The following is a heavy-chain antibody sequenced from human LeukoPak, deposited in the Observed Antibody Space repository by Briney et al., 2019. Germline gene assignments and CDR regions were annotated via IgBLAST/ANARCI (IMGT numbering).Heavy chain of an antibody. Sequence: GGSLRLSCAASGFTFSIYGMHWVRQAPGKGLEWAAVISYNGSHTYYARSVKGRFTVSRDNSMNTLYLQMNGLTTDDTAVYYCATSIRRITMSDWGQGALVTVSS. CDR2: ISYNGSHT. J-gene: IGHJ1*01. CDR1: GFTFSIYG. D-gene: IGHD3-3*01. V-gene: IGHV3-30*03. CDR3: ATSIRRITMSD.